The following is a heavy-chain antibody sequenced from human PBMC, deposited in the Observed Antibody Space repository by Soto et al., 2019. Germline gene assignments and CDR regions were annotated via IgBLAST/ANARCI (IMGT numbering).Heavy chain of an antibody. Sequence: QVQLVQSGAEVKKPGSSVKVSCKASGGTFSTSAISWVRQAPGQGLEWVGGIMPVFPTPDYAQNFQGRVTIAADESTTTAYLERTSRRADDTAVYYCARDKDRLQLGGNYYYILDVWGQGTAITVSS. D-gene: IGHD1-1*01. V-gene: IGHV1-69*12. CDR2: IMPVFPTP. CDR1: GGTFSTSA. J-gene: IGHJ6*02. CDR3: ARDKDRLQLGGNYYYILDV.